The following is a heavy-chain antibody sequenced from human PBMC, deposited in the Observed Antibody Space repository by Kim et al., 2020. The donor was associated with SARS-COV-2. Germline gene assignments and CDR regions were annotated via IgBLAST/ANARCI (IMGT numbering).Heavy chain of an antibody. CDR3: VKDRGGQQLVGGDAFDI. Sequence: GKGRFTISRDNSKNTLYLQMSSRRAEDTAVYYCVKDRGGQQLVGGDAFDIWGQGTMVTVSS. D-gene: IGHD6-13*01. J-gene: IGHJ3*02. V-gene: IGHV3-64D*06.